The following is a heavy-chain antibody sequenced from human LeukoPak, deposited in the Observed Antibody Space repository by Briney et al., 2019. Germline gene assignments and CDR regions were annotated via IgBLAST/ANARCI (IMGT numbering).Heavy chain of an antibody. CDR1: GGSFSGYY. D-gene: IGHD6-13*01. J-gene: IGHJ3*02. V-gene: IGHV4-34*01. CDR2: INHSGST. Sequence: NPSETLSLTCAVYGGSFSGYYWSWIRQPPGKGLEWIGEINHSGSTNYNPSLKSRVTISVDTSKNQFSLKLSSVTAADTAVYYCARPAAQTPYDAFDIWGQGTMVTVSS. CDR3: ARPAAQTPYDAFDI.